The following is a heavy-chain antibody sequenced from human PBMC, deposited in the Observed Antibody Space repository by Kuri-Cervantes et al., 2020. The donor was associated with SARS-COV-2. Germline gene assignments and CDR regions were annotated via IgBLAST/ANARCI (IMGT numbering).Heavy chain of an antibody. CDR3: ATGFTSVWFRPLAY. Sequence: GGSLRPSCAASGFSFSDYVMTWVRQDPGKGLEWVSIINDAGTTTHYADSVKGRFTISRDNSKNTVYLQMNNLEVEDTAVYFCATGFTSVWFRPLAYWGQGTLVTVSS. V-gene: IGHV3-23*01. CDR2: INDAGTTT. CDR1: GFSFSDYV. J-gene: IGHJ4*02. D-gene: IGHD3-10*01.